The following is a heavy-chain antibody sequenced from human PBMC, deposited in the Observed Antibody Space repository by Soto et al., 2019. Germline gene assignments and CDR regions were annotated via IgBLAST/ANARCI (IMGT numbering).Heavy chain of an antibody. CDR1: GFTFSSFW. CDR3: TRHGSGDYFLFDP. D-gene: IGHD4-17*01. Sequence: EVQLVESGGGLVQPGGSLRLSCAASGFTFSSFWMHSVRQAPGKGLEWVSRASPDGTSTSYAGSVKCRFTISRDNAKNTLFMQVNSLRAEDTAVYYCTRHGSGDYFLFDPWGQGTLVTVSS. CDR2: ASPDGTST. V-gene: IGHV3-74*01. J-gene: IGHJ5*02.